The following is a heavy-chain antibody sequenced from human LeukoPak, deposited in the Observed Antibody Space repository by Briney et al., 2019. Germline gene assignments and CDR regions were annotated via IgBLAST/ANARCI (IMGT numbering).Heavy chain of an antibody. Sequence: ASVKVSCKASGYSFTNYYIHWVLQAPGQGLEWMGLVNPSDGSTAYAQKFQGRVTMTRDTSTTTVYMELATLRSDDTAVYYCARGLWFGNLKGINWFDPWGQGTLVTVSS. V-gene: IGHV1-46*01. CDR2: VNPSDGST. J-gene: IGHJ5*02. CDR3: ARGLWFGNLKGINWFDP. CDR1: GYSFTNYY. D-gene: IGHD3-10*01.